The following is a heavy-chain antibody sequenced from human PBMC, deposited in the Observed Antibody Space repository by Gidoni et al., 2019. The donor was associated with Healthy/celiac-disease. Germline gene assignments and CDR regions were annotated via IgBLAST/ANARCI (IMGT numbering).Heavy chain of an antibody. V-gene: IGHV1-46*03. CDR3: ARARGVVIALDY. J-gene: IGHJ4*02. CDR1: GYTFTSYY. Sequence: QVQLVQSGAEVKKPGASVKGSCKASGYTFTSYYMHWGRQAPGQGVEWMGIINPSGGSTSDAQKFQGRVTMTRDTSTSTVYMELSSLRSEDTAVYYCARARGVVIALDYWGQGTLVTVSS. CDR2: INPSGGST. D-gene: IGHD3-3*01.